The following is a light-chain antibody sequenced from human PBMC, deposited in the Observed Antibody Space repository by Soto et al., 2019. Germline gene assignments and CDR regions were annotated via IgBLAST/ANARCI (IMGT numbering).Light chain of an antibody. J-gene: IGKJ5*01. CDR3: ALSPFEPIP. Sequence: FPVALAVFLRERATINCKSSRSVLYSSNNNNYSAWYQQKPGQPPKLLIFWASTRKSGVPDRFSGGGSGTDFTLTICILQAEDGIRYRSALSPFEPIPLGHGTRLEIK. CDR1: RSVLYSSNNNNY. CDR2: WAS. V-gene: IGKV4-1*01.